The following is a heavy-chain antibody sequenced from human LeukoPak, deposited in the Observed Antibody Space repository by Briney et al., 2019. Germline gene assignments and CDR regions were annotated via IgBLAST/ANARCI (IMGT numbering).Heavy chain of an antibody. CDR1: GFTFTNYW. V-gene: IGHV3-7*01. Sequence: GGSLRLSCAASGFTFTNYWMTWVRQAPGKGLEWVANIKQDGSEKYYGDSVKGRFTISRDNAKNSLYLEMNSLRVEDTAVYYCARERSSGWRDYWGQGTLVTVSS. CDR2: IKQDGSEK. D-gene: IGHD6-19*01. J-gene: IGHJ4*02. CDR3: ARERSSGWRDY.